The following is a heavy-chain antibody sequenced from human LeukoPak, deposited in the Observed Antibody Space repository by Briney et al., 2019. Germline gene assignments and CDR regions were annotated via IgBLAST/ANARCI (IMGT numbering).Heavy chain of an antibody. J-gene: IGHJ4*02. CDR1: GFTFSNSA. CDR3: TSDPTFYSGRYCFDY. CDR2: IVVGSGNT. V-gene: IGHV1-58*01. D-gene: IGHD1-26*01. Sequence: EASVKVSFKASGFTFSNSAVQWVRQARGQRLEWIGWIVVGSGNTNYAQKFQERVTITRDMSTSTAYMELSSLRSEDTAVYYCTSDPTFYSGRYCFDYWGQGTLVTVSS.